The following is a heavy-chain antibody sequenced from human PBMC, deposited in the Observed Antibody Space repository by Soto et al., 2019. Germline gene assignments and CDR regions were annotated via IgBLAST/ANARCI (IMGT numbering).Heavy chain of an antibody. J-gene: IGHJ4*02. CDR2: ISGSGGRT. CDR1: GFAFSSHA. Sequence: GGSLRLSCAASGFAFSSHAMNWVRQAPGKGLEWVSGISGSGGRTYYADSVKGRFTISRDNSKTTLDLQMNSLRAEDTAVYYRAKARYSYDSSGHDYWGLGTLVTVSS. V-gene: IGHV3-23*01. CDR3: AKARYSYDSSGHDY. D-gene: IGHD3-22*01.